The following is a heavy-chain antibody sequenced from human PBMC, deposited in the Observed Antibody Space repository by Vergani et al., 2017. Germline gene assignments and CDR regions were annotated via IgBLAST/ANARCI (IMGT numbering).Heavy chain of an antibody. Sequence: QLQLQESGPGLVKPSETLSLTCTVSGGSISSSSYYWGWIRQPPGKGLEWIGRIYYSGSTYYNPSLKSRVTISVDTSKHQFSLKLSSVTAADTAVYYCERHPYSSSPDYWGQGTLVTVSS. J-gene: IGHJ4*02. V-gene: IGHV4-39*01. CDR3: ERHPYSSSPDY. CDR2: IYYSGST. CDR1: GGSISSSSYY. D-gene: IGHD6-13*01.